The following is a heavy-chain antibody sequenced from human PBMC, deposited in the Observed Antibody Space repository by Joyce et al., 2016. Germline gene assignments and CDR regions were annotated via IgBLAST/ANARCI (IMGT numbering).Heavy chain of an antibody. V-gene: IGHV1-3*05. J-gene: IGHJ4*02. CDR2: INPGSGDT. CDR3: AKGGLGPADY. CDR1: GYTFSNHA. D-gene: IGHD3/OR15-3a*01. Sequence: QVQLVQSGAEEKKPGASVKVSCKASGYTFSNHAIHWVRQAPGQRLEWMGRINPGSGDTTYSERFRGRVTIARDTSATTAYMELTSLTSEDTAVYYCAKGGLGPADYWGQGTLVTVSS.